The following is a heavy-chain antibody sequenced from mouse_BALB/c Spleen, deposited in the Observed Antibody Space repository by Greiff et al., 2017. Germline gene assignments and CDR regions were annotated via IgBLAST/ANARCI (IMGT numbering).Heavy chain of an antibody. CDR3: ARNYYDYDGYAMDY. CDR1: GYTFTDYA. J-gene: IGHJ4*01. Sequence: QVQLKQSGAELVRPGVSVKISCKGSGYTFTDYAMHWVKQSHAKSLEWIGVFSTYYGDASYNQKFKGKATMTVDKSSSTAYMELARLTSEDSAIYYCARNYYDYDGYAMDYWGQGTSVTVSS. V-gene: IGHV1S137*01. CDR2: FSTYYGDA. D-gene: IGHD2-4*01.